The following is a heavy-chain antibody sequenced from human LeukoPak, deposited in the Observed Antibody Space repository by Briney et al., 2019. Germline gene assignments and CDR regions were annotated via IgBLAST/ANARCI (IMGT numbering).Heavy chain of an antibody. D-gene: IGHD6-19*01. Sequence: GGSLRLSCAASGFTFSSYSMNWVRQAPGKGLEWLSSISSSSNYIYYADSVKGRFTISRDNAKNSLYLQMNSLRAEDTAVYYCARDPSSGWYLKGWFDPWGQGTLVTVSS. CDR3: ARDPSSGWYLKGWFDP. J-gene: IGHJ5*02. V-gene: IGHV3-21*01. CDR1: GFTFSSYS. CDR2: ISSSSNYI.